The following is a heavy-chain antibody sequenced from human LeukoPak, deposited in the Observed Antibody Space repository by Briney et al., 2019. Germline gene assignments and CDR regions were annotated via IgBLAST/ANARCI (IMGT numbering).Heavy chain of an antibody. CDR1: GGSISSSSYY. V-gene: IGHV4-39*07. CDR3: ARRARGFDY. Sequence: SETLSLTCTVSGGSISSSSYYWGWIRQPPGKGLEWIGSIYYSGSTYYNPSLKSRVTISVDTSKNQFSLKLSSVTAADTAVYYCARRARGFDYWGQGTLVTVSS. J-gene: IGHJ4*02. CDR2: IYYSGST. D-gene: IGHD3-10*01.